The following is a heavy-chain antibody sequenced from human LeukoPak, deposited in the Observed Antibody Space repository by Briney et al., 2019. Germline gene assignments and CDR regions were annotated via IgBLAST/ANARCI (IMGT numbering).Heavy chain of an antibody. CDR1: GGTFTSDG. D-gene: IGHD1/OR15-1a*01. V-gene: IGHV1-69*04. CDR2: IIPMLTTV. CDR3: ARDKFDWNKRAGMDV. Sequence: GASVKVSCKASGGTFTSDGITWVRQAPGQGLEWMGRIIPMLTTVNYAQKFQDRVTITADTSTNTVYVELSGLKSEDTALYYCARDKFDWNKRAGMDVWGQGTTVSVSS. J-gene: IGHJ6*02.